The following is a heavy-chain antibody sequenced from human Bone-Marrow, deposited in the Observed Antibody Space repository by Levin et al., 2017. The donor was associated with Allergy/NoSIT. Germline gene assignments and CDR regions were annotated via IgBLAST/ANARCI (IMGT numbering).Heavy chain of an antibody. CDR2: IYSGGST. V-gene: IGHV3-66*01. CDR1: GFTVSSNY. J-gene: IGHJ4*02. Sequence: GESLKISCAASGFTVSSNYMSWVRQAPGKGLEWVSVIYSGGSTYYADSVKGRFTISRDNSKNTLYLQMNSLRAEDTAVYYCARVGVSGVRGYCSGGSCTYYFDYWGQGTLVTVSS. D-gene: IGHD2-15*01. CDR3: ARVGVSGVRGYCSGGSCTYYFDY.